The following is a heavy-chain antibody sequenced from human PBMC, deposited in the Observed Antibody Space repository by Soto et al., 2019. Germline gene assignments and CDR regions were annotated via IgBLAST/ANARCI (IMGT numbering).Heavy chain of an antibody. CDR1: GYTFTSYY. D-gene: IGHD2-2*01. CDR2: INPSGGST. CDR3: ASLYCSSTSCYP. V-gene: IGHV1-46*03. Sequence: QVQLVQSGAEVKKPGASVKVSCTASGYTFTSYYMHWVRQAPGQGLEWMGIINPSGGSTSYAQKFQGRVTMTRDTSTSTVYMELSSLRSEDTAVYYCASLYCSSTSCYPWGQGTLVTVSS. J-gene: IGHJ5*02.